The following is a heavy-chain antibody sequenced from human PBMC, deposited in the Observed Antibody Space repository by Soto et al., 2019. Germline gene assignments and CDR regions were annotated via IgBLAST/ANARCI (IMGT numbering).Heavy chain of an antibody. CDR1: GESFSGYS. Sequence: SETLSLTCAVYGESFSGYSWSWIRQPPGKGLEWIGEINHSGSTNYNPSLKSRVTISVDTSKNQFSLRLSSVTAADTAVYYCARGNIVVVPAAEAYYYYMDVWGTGNTVTVSS. J-gene: IGHJ6*03. D-gene: IGHD2-2*01. V-gene: IGHV4-34*01. CDR3: ARGNIVVVPAAEAYYYYMDV. CDR2: INHSGST.